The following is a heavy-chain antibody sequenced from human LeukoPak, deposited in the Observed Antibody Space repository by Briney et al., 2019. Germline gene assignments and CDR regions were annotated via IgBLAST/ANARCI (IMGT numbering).Heavy chain of an antibody. D-gene: IGHD4-11*01. CDR1: GFTFTGYY. CDR2: INSNSGGT. V-gene: IGHV1-2*02. Sequence: VASVKVSCKTSGFTFTGYYVHWVRQAPGQGLEWMGWINSNSGGTNYAQKFHGRVTMTRDTSITTTYMVLSRLRSDDTAVYYCARGFGNYDEYFDYWGQGTLVTVSS. J-gene: IGHJ4*02. CDR3: ARGFGNYDEYFDY.